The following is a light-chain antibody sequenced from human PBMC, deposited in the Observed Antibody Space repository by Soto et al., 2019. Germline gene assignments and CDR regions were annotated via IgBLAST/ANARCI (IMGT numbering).Light chain of an antibody. Sequence: QSVLTQPPSASGTPGQRVTISWSGSRSNIGINYVYWYQQFPGTAPKLLIYTNNQRPSGVPDRFSGSKSDTSASLAISGLRSEDEADYYCAAWEDRLSGWVFGGGTKLTVL. J-gene: IGLJ3*02. CDR3: AAWEDRLSGWV. CDR2: TNN. CDR1: RSNIGINY. V-gene: IGLV1-47*01.